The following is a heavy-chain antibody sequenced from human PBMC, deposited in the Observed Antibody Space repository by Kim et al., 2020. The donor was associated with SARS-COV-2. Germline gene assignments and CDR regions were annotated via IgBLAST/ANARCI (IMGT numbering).Heavy chain of an antibody. Sequence: GGSLRLSCAASGFTFSSYGMHWVRQAPGKGLEWVAVIWYDGSNKYYADSVKGRFTISRDNSKNTLYLQMNSLRAEDTAVYYCAREPYYYDSSGYYPWYYYYGMDVGGQGTTVTVSS. J-gene: IGHJ6*02. D-gene: IGHD3-22*01. CDR3: AREPYYYDSSGYYPWYYYYGMDV. V-gene: IGHV3-33*01. CDR1: GFTFSSYG. CDR2: IWYDGSNK.